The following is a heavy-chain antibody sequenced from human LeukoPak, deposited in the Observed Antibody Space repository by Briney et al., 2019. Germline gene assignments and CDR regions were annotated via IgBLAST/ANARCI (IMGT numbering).Heavy chain of an antibody. CDR3: ARGPPLFDP. J-gene: IGHJ5*02. CDR2: ISYDGSNK. V-gene: IGHV3-30*03. CDR1: GFTFSSYG. Sequence: GGSLRLSCAASGFTFSSYGMHWVRQAPGKGLEWVAVISYDGSNKYYADSVKGRFTISRDNAKNSLYLQMNSLRVEDTAVYYCARGPPLFDPWGQGTLVTVSS.